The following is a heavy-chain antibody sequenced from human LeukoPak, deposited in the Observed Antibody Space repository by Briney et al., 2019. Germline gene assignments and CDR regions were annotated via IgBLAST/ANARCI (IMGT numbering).Heavy chain of an antibody. J-gene: IGHJ4*02. CDR1: GFTVSSNY. V-gene: IGHV3-53*04. CDR3: ARDLKRLVVVAATRPGFDY. CDR2: IYSGGST. D-gene: IGHD2-15*01. Sequence: GGSLRLSCAASGFTVSSNYMSWVRQAPGKGLEWVSVIYSGGSTYYADSVKGRFTISRHNSKNTLYLQMNSLRAEDTAVYYCARDLKRLVVVAATRPGFDYWGQGTLVTVSS.